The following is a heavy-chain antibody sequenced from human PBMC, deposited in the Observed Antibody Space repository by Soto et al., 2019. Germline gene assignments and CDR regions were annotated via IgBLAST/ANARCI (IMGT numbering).Heavy chain of an antibody. D-gene: IGHD1-26*01. CDR2: IYPGDSDT. Sequence: PGESLKLSCKGSGYNFTKYWIGWVRQMPGKGLEWMGIIYPGDSDTRYSPSFQGQVTISADKSISAAYLQWSSLKASDTAMYYCARQEGAPVLFYYGMDVWGQGTTVTVSS. CDR3: ARQEGAPVLFYYGMDV. J-gene: IGHJ6*02. CDR1: GYNFTKYW. V-gene: IGHV5-51*01.